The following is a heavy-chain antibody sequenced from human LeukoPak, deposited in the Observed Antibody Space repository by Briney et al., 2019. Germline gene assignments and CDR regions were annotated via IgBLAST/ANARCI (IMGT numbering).Heavy chain of an antibody. CDR2: IYYSGNT. CDR1: GGSISSSPYY. V-gene: IGHV4-39*01. CDR3: ARLGVTAYDY. Sequence: SETLSLTCTVSGGSISSSPYYWGWIRQPPGKGLEWIGSIYYSGNTYYNPSLKSRVTISVDTSKNQFSLKLSSVTAADTAVYYCARLGVTAYDYWGQGTLVTVSS. D-gene: IGHD2-21*02. J-gene: IGHJ4*02.